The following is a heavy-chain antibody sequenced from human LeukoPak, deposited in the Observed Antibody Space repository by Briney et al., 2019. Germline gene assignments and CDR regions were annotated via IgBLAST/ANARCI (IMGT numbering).Heavy chain of an antibody. CDR3: ARGDYSKPFDY. D-gene: IGHD3-10*01. CDR2: IYGGGST. V-gene: IGHV3-53*01. Sequence: PGGSLRLSCAASGFTVSSNYMSWVRQAPGKGLEWVSVIYGGGSTYYADSVKGRFTISRDNSKNTLYLQMNSLRAEDTAVYYCARGDYSKPFDYWGQGTLVTVSS. CDR1: GFTVSSNY. J-gene: IGHJ4*02.